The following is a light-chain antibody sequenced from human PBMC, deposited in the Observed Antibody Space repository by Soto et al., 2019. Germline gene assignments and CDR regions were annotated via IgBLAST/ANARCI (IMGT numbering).Light chain of an antibody. CDR1: QSVSSY. V-gene: IGKV3-11*01. CDR3: QQRSNWPPYT. Sequence: EIVLTQSPATLSLSPGERATLSCRASQSVSSYLAWYQQKPGQAPRLLIYDASNRATGIPARFSGSGSGTDFTLTISSLEPKAFAVYYCQQRSNWPPYTFGQGTKLEIK. J-gene: IGKJ2*01. CDR2: DAS.